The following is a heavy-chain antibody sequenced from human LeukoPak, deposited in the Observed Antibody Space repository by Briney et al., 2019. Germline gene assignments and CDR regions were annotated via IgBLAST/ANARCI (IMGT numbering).Heavy chain of an antibody. V-gene: IGHV3-23*01. CDR2: IIGSGIST. J-gene: IGHJ4*02. CDR1: GFTFTNYA. CDR3: VKDLKRHFGWDGGRK. D-gene: IGHD3-9*01. Sequence: PGGSLSLSCAASGFTFTNYAMSWVRLAPGKGLEWVSTIIGSGISTYYADSVKGRFTISRDNSQNTLYLHMNSLTAADTAVYYCVKDLKRHFGWDGGRKWGQGTLVTVSS.